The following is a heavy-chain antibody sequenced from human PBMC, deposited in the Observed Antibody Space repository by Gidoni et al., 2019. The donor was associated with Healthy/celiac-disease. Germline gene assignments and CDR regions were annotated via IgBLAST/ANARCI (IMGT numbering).Heavy chain of an antibody. V-gene: IGHV6-1*01. CDR1: GDSVSSNSAA. D-gene: IGHD3-22*01. Sequence: QVQLQQSGPGLVKPSQTLSLTCAISGDSVSSNSAAWNWIRQSPSRGLEWLGRTYYRSKWYNDYAVSVKSRITINPDTSKNQFSLQLNSVTPEDTAVYYCARGYYYYDSSGYYQYFDYWGQGTLVTVSS. J-gene: IGHJ4*02. CDR2: TYYRSKWYN. CDR3: ARGYYYYDSSGYYQYFDY.